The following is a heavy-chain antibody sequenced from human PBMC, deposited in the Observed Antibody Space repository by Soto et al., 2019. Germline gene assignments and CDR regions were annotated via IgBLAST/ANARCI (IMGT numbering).Heavy chain of an antibody. D-gene: IGHD2-21*02. Sequence: GGSLRLSCAASGFTFSSYGMHWVRQAPGKGLEWVAVISYDGSNKYYADSVKGRFTISRDNSKNTLYLQMNSLRAEDTAVYYCAKDQEPIVVVTAMDNWGQGTLVTVSS. CDR3: AKDQEPIVVVTAMDN. V-gene: IGHV3-30*18. CDR2: ISYDGSNK. J-gene: IGHJ4*02. CDR1: GFTFSSYG.